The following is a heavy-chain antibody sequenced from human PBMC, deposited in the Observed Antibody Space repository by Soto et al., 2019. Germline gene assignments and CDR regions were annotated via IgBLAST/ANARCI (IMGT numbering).Heavy chain of an antibody. J-gene: IGHJ6*02. CDR1: GDSVSSNSAS. CDR2: TSYRSKWYN. CDR3: ARARGYSGYDYGMDV. D-gene: IGHD1-26*01. Sequence: SQTLSLTCAISGDSVSSNSASWNWIRQSPSRGLEWLGRTSYRSKWYNDYALSVKSRITINPDTSKNQFSLQLNSVTPEDTAVYYCARARGYSGYDYGMDVWGQGTTVTSP. V-gene: IGHV6-1*01.